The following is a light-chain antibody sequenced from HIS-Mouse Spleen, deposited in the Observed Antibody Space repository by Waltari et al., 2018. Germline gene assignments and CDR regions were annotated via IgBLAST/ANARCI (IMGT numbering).Light chain of an antibody. J-gene: IGLJ2*01. CDR1: SSDVGGYNS. V-gene: IGLV2-14*03. CDR3: SSYTSSSFNVV. CDR2: DVS. Sequence: QSALTQSASVSGSPGQSITFSCTGTSSDVGGYNSVSWYHQHPGKAHKLMIYDVSNRPSGVSNRFSGSKSGNTASLTISGLQAEDEADYYCSSYTSSSFNVVFGGGTKLTVL.